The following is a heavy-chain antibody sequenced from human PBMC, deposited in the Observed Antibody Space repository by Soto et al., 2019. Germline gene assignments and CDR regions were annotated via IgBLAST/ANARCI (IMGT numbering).Heavy chain of an antibody. CDR1: GGSISSGGYY. V-gene: IGHV4-31*03. D-gene: IGHD6-25*01. CDR3: ATSGYRQRPLSYYYVMDV. J-gene: IGHJ6*02. Sequence: PSETLSLTCTVSGGSISSGGYYWSWIRQHPGKGLEWIGYIYYSGSTYFNPSLKSRVTISVDTSKKQFSLKLSSVTAADTAIYYCATSGYRQRPLSYYYVMDVWGQGTPVTVSS. CDR2: IYYSGST.